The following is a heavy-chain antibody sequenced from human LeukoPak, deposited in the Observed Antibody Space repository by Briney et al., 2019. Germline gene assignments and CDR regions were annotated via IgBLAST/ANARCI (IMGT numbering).Heavy chain of an antibody. CDR3: ERGGKATVVTM. CDR2: IYSRGGA. CDR1: GGSINSYY. Sequence: SEALSVTCTVSGGSINSYYWSGMRQPAGKGLEWSGRIYSRGGANYNPSLKSGVSISVDTSKSQFSLKLPSVTAADTAVYYCERGGKATVVTMWGQGILVTVSS. V-gene: IGHV4-4*07. J-gene: IGHJ4*02. D-gene: IGHD4-23*01.